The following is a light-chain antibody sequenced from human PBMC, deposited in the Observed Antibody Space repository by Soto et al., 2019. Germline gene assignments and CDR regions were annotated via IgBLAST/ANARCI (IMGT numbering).Light chain of an antibody. Sequence: QSVLTQPPSASGSPGQSVTISCTGTSSDVGGYDYVSWYQQHPGKAPKLMIFEVSKRSSGVPDRFSGSKSGNTASLTVSGLQAEDEADYYCSSYAGNTKGVFGTGTKVTVL. V-gene: IGLV2-8*01. CDR3: SSYAGNTKGV. CDR2: EVS. CDR1: SSDVGGYDY. J-gene: IGLJ1*01.